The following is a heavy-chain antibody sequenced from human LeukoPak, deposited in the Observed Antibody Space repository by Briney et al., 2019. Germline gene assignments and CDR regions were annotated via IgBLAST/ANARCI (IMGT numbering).Heavy chain of an antibody. Sequence: GGSVKVSCKASGYTFSNFGISWVRQAPGQGLEWMGWISGNNDNPKYGQKFQGRLTVTTDSSTNTAYMELRNLRSDDTAVYYCARDGTSTDDYWGQGTLVTVSS. CDR1: GYTFSNFG. CDR2: ISGNNDNP. CDR3: ARDGTSTDDY. D-gene: IGHD2-2*01. V-gene: IGHV1-18*01. J-gene: IGHJ4*02.